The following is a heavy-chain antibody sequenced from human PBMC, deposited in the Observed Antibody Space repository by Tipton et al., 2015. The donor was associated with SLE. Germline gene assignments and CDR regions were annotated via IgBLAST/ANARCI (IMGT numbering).Heavy chain of an antibody. Sequence: TLSLTCTVSGDSINRSYWSWIRQPPGKGLEWIGYVYYSGSTNYNPSLKSRVTISMDPSKNQFSLKLNSVTAADTAVYYCARFRDEYYYYAMDVWGQGTTVTVSS. J-gene: IGHJ6*02. CDR1: GDSINRSY. CDR3: ARFRDEYYYYAMDV. CDR2: VYYSGST. V-gene: IGHV4-59*08.